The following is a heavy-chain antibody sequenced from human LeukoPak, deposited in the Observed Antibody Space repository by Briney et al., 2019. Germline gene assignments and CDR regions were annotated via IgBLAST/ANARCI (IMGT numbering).Heavy chain of an antibody. CDR2: ISGSGGST. Sequence: GGSLRLSCAASGFTFSSYGMSWVRQAPGKGLEWVSAISGSGGSTYYADSVKGRFTISRDNSKNTLYLQMNSLRAEDTAVYYCARDVDYGDYGGFDPWGQGTLVTVSS. CDR3: ARDVDYGDYGGFDP. CDR1: GFTFSSYG. J-gene: IGHJ5*02. V-gene: IGHV3-23*01. D-gene: IGHD4-17*01.